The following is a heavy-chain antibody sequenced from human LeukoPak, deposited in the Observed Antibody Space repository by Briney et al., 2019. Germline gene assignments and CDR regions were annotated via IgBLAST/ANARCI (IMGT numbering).Heavy chain of an antibody. J-gene: IGHJ4*02. CDR1: GFTFSSYG. CDR2: ISYDGSNK. D-gene: IGHD6-19*01. Sequence: GGSLRLSCAVSGFTFSSYGMHWVRQAPGKGLEWVAVISYDGSNKYYADSVKGRFTISRDNSKNTLYLQMNSLRAEDTAVYYCAKADGAVAGDYWGQGTLVTVSS. CDR3: AKADGAVAGDY. V-gene: IGHV3-30*18.